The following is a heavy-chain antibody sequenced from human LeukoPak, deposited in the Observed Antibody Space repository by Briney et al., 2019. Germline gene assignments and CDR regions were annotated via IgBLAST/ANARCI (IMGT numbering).Heavy chain of an antibody. V-gene: IGHV1-69*06. CDR2: IIPIFGTA. J-gene: IGHJ4*02. Sequence: GASVKVSCKASGGTFISYAISWVRQAPGQGLEWMGGIIPIFGTANYAQKFQGRVTITADKSTSTAYMELSSLRSEDTAVYYCARVTSDDILTGSLYYWGQGTLVTVSS. CDR1: GGTFISYA. CDR3: ARVTSDDILTGSLYY. D-gene: IGHD3-9*01.